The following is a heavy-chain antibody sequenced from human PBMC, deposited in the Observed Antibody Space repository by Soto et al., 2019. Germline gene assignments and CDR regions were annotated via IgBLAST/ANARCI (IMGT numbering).Heavy chain of an antibody. V-gene: IGHV3-48*03. Sequence: GGSLRLSCAASGFAFGLYEMTWVRQAPGKGLEWVSYIKTSGDTKYYADSVKSRFNTSRDNARNSLYLQMNSLRAEDTAVYYCARDGYGDPYFYYGLDVWGQGTTVTVSS. J-gene: IGHJ6*02. D-gene: IGHD4-17*01. CDR3: ARDGYGDPYFYYGLDV. CDR2: IKTSGDTK. CDR1: GFAFGLYE.